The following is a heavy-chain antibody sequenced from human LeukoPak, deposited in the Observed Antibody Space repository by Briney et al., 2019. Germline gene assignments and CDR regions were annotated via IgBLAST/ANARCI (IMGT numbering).Heavy chain of an antibody. J-gene: IGHJ4*01. CDR2: IVGSGAGT. D-gene: IGHD3-9*01. Sequence: GGSLRLSCAASGFTFSSYALSWVRQAPGKGLEWVSFIVGSGAGTYYADSVKGRFTISRDNSKNTLYLQMSSLRAEDTAVYYCAKLGDILTGYPYYFDFWGHGTLVTVSS. CDR1: GFTFSSYA. V-gene: IGHV3-23*01. CDR3: AKLGDILTGYPYYFDF.